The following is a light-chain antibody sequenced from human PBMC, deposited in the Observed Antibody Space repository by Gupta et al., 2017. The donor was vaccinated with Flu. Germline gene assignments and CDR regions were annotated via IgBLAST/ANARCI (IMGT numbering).Light chain of an antibody. Sequence: PVFSPVGGSVTISSRAQRGISSYLDWYQQKPGQAPQLLMYGVSNRDTGVPNRFSGGGSGTDFTLTISRLQPEDSAVYYCQQTESTPRTFGPGTKVDIK. CDR2: GVS. CDR3: QQTESTPRT. CDR1: RGISSY. J-gene: IGKJ3*01. V-gene: IGKV1-39*01.